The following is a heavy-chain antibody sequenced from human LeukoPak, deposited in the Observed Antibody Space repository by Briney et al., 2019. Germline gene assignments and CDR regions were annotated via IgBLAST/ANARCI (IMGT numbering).Heavy chain of an antibody. V-gene: IGHV4-30-4*07. Sequence: SETLSLTCAVSGGSISSGGYSWSWIRQPPGKGLEWIGYIYYSGSTYYNPSLKSRVTISVDTSKNQFSLKLSSVTAADTAVYYCARVPSSGWSYFDYWGQGTLVTVSS. D-gene: IGHD6-19*01. CDR2: IYYSGST. J-gene: IGHJ4*02. CDR1: GGSISSGGYS. CDR3: ARVPSSGWSYFDY.